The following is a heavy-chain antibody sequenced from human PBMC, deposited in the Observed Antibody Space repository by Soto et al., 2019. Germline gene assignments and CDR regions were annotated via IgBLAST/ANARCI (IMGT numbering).Heavy chain of an antibody. J-gene: IGHJ4*02. CDR1: GFTFSSYW. V-gene: IGHV3-74*01. CDR2: INSDGSST. D-gene: IGHD3-10*01. Sequence: PGGSLTLSSAASGFTFSSYWMHWDRQAPGKGLVWVSRINSDGSSTSYADSVKGRFTISRDNAKNTLYLQMNSLKAEDTAVYYCARDYYGSGSSFDYWGQGTLVTVSS. CDR3: ARDYYGSGSSFDY.